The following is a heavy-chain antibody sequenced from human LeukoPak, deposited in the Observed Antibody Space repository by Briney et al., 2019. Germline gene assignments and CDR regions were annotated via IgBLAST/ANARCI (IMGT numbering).Heavy chain of an antibody. CDR2: ISGSGGTT. V-gene: IGHV3-23*01. CDR3: PRETAAGFDC. J-gene: IGHJ4*02. Sequence: PGGSLRLSCAASGFTFSDFAVGWVRQAPGKGLEWVSVISGSGGTTYYADSVKGRFTISRGNSKNTLYLQMNSLRAEDTAVYYCPRETAAGFDCWGQGTLVTVSS. D-gene: IGHD6-13*01. CDR1: GFTFSDFA.